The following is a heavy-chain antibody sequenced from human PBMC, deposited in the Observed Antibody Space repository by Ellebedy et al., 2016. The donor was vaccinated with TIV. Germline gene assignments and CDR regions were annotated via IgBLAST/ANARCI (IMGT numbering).Heavy chain of an antibody. V-gene: IGHV1-69*13. D-gene: IGHD3-10*01. CDR1: GGTFNNYA. J-gene: IGHJ4*02. CDR3: ARDFYGFGSFGS. CDR2: IIPIFRTP. Sequence: AASVTVSCKASGGTFNNYAVNWVRQAPGQGLEWMGGIIPIFRTPNYAQKFQGRVTITADESTSTAYMELSSLRSGDTAVDYCARDFYGFGSFGSWGQGTLVTVSS.